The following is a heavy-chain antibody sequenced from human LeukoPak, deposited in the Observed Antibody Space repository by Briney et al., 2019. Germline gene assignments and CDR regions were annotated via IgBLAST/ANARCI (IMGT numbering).Heavy chain of an antibody. CDR1: GVSFSNYY. CDR3: ARRWNYGRNYYIDV. J-gene: IGHJ6*03. Sequence: PSETLSLTCAVYGVSFSNYYWSWIRQPPGKGLEWIGEINDSGRINYNPSLMSRVTVSVDTSKNQFSLRLTSVTATDTAVYYCARRWNYGRNYYIDVWGNGATVSVSS. CDR2: INDSGRI. D-gene: IGHD1-7*01. V-gene: IGHV4-34*01.